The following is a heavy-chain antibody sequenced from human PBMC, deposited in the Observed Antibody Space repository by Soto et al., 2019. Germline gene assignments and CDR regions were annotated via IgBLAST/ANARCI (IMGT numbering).Heavy chain of an antibody. CDR2: NYYSGIT. V-gene: IGHV4-31*03. D-gene: IGHD6-6*01. CDR1: GGSISSGGYY. Sequence: QVQLQESGPGLVKPSQTLSLTCTVSGGSISSGGYYWTWIRQHPGKGLEWIGYNYYSGITYYNPSLKSRVTISLDPSKNQFSLTLSSVTAADTAVYYCARGSSIAGLYYGMDVWGQGTTVTVSS. CDR3: ARGSSIAGLYYGMDV. J-gene: IGHJ6*02.